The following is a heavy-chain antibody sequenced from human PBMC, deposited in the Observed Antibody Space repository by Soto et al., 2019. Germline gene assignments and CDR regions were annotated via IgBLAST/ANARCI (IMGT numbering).Heavy chain of an antibody. CDR3: ARRDNGSYYDY. J-gene: IGHJ4*02. Sequence: EVQLLESGGGLVQPGGSLRLSCAASGFTFSSYAMRWGRQAPGKGLEWVSAISGSGDSTYYADSVKGRCTISRDNSKNTVYLQTNSLRGEDTAVYYCARRDNGSYYDYWGQGTLVTVSS. CDR2: ISGSGDST. D-gene: IGHD1-26*01. CDR1: GFTFSSYA. V-gene: IGHV3-23*01.